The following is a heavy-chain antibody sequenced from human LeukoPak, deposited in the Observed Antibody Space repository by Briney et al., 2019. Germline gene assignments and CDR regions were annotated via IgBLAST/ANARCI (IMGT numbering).Heavy chain of an antibody. V-gene: IGHV4-34*01. CDR3: ARGGDWYQLLLYPWFDP. Sequence: SETLSLTCAVYSGSFSGYYWSWIRQPPGKGLEWIGEINHSGSTNYNPSLKSRVTISVDTSKNQFSLKLSSVTAADTAVYYCARGGDWYQLLLYPWFDPWGQGTLVTVSS. CDR2: INHSGST. CDR1: SGSFSGYY. D-gene: IGHD2-2*01. J-gene: IGHJ5*02.